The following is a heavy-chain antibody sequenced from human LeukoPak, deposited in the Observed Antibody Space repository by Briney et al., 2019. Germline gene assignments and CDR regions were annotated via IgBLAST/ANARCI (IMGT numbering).Heavy chain of an antibody. CDR2: IYPGDSDT. CDR1: GYNFDIYW. J-gene: IGHJ4*02. Sequence: GESLKISCKGSGYNFDIYWIGWVRQMPGERLEWMGIIYPGDSDTRYSPSFQGQVTISADKSISTAYLQWSSLKASDTAMYYCATAYYPDSRGYYDFWGQGTLVTVSS. D-gene: IGHD3-22*01. CDR3: ATAYYPDSRGYYDF. V-gene: IGHV5-51*01.